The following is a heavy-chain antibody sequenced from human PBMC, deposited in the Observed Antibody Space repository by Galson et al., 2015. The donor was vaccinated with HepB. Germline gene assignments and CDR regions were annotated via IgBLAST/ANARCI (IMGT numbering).Heavy chain of an antibody. CDR3: ARDVPGSYGPGGY. CDR2: ISGSGGST. V-gene: IGHV3-23*01. Sequence: SLRLSCAASGFTFSSYAMSWVRQAPGKGLEWVSAISGSGGSTYYADSVKGRFTISRDNSKNTLYLQMNSLRAEDTAIYYCARDVPGSYGPGGYWGQGTLVTVSS. J-gene: IGHJ4*02. D-gene: IGHD5-18*01. CDR1: GFTFSSYA.